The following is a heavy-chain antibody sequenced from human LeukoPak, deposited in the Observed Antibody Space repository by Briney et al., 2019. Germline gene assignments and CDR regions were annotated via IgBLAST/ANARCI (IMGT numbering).Heavy chain of an antibody. CDR2: INHSGST. D-gene: IGHD6-19*01. CDR3: ARAVAGQLTFDY. Sequence: SETLSLTCAVYGGSFSGYYWNWIRHPPGKGLEWIGEINHSGSTNYNPSLKSRVTISVDTSKNQFSLKLNSVTAADTAVYYCARAVAGQLTFDYWGQGTLVTVSS. J-gene: IGHJ4*02. V-gene: IGHV4-34*01. CDR1: GGSFSGYY.